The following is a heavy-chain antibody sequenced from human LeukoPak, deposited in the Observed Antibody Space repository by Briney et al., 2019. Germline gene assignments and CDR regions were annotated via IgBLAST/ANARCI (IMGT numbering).Heavy chain of an antibody. V-gene: IGHV3-30*18. D-gene: IGHD2-15*01. Sequence: GGSLRVSCAASGFTFSSYGMHWVRQAPGKGLEWVAVISYDGSNKYYADSVKGRFTISRDNSKNTLYLQMNSLRAEDTAVYYCAKEYCSDGSCYRFDAFDIWGQGTMVTVSS. CDR2: ISYDGSNK. CDR3: AKEYCSDGSCYRFDAFDI. CDR1: GFTFSSYG. J-gene: IGHJ3*02.